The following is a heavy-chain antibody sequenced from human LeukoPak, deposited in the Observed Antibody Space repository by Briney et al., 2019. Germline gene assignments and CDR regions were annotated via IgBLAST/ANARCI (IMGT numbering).Heavy chain of an antibody. Sequence: GGSLRLSCAASGFTFSTHEMNWVRQAPGKGLEWVSYISSSGITMYYADSVKGRFTISRDNAKKSLYLQMNSLRAEDMAVYYCARGSSGDAFDIWGQGTMVTVSS. CDR2: ISSSGITM. CDR1: GFTFSTHE. V-gene: IGHV3-48*03. D-gene: IGHD3-10*01. J-gene: IGHJ3*02. CDR3: ARGSSGDAFDI.